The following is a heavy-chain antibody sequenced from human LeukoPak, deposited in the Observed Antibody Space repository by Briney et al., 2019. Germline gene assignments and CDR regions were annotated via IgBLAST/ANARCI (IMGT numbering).Heavy chain of an antibody. J-gene: IGHJ4*02. V-gene: IGHV3-15*01. CDR1: GFTFSNAW. CDR2: IKSKTDDGTI. Sequence: GGSLRLSCAASGFTFSNAWMSWVRQAPGKGLEWISRIKSKTDDGTIDYAASVKGRFTISRDDSKNTLYLQMNSLRTEDTAVYYCSGGYWEDYWGQGTLVTVSS. D-gene: IGHD2-15*01. CDR3: SGGYWEDY.